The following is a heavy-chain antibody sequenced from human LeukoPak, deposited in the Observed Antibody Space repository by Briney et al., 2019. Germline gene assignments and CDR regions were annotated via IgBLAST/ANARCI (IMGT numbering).Heavy chain of an antibody. V-gene: IGHV3-30-3*01. CDR2: ISYDGSNK. Sequence: GGSLRLSCAASGFTFSSYAMHWVRQAPGKGLEWVAVISYDGSNKYYADSVKGRFTISRGNSKNTLYLQMNSLRAEDTAVYYCARGYCSSTSCYVSYYYYYGMDVWGQGTTVTVSS. J-gene: IGHJ6*02. CDR3: ARGYCSSTSCYVSYYYYYGMDV. D-gene: IGHD2-2*01. CDR1: GFTFSSYA.